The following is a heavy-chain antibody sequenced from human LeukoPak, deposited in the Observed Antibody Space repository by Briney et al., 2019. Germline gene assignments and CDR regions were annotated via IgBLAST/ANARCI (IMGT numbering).Heavy chain of an antibody. CDR3: ARVLADYYDSSGIDY. D-gene: IGHD3-22*01. V-gene: IGHV1-8*01. CDR2: MNPNSGNT. J-gene: IGHJ4*02. Sequence: ASVKVSCKASGYTFTSYDINWVQQATGQGLEWMGWMNPNSGNTGYAQKFQGRVTMTRNTSISTAYMELSSLRSEDTAVYYCARVLADYYDSSGIDYWGQGTLVTVSS. CDR1: GYTFTSYD.